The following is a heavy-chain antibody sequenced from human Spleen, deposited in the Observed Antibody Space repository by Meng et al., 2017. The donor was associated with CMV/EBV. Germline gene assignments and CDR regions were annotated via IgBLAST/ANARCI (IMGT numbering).Heavy chain of an antibody. J-gene: IGHJ3*02. Sequence: GSLRLPCPVSGGSFSSGNSYWSWIRQSPGKGLEWIGYIHYSGSTNYNSSLTSRITISVDSSKNQFSLRLRSVTAADTAVYYCAVRVYETIFGVPTTGAFDIWGQGTMVTVSS. CDR2: IHYSGST. CDR3: AVRVYETIFGVPTTGAFDI. V-gene: IGHV4-61*01. D-gene: IGHD3-3*01. CDR1: GGSFSSGNSY.